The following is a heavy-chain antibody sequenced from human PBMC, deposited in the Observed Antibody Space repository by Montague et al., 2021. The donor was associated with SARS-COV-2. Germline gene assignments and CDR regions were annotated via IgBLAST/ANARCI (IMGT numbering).Heavy chain of an antibody. J-gene: IGHJ4*02. CDR2: INHSGST. Sequence: SETLSLTCTVSGDSVSSGSYYWSWIRQPPGKGLEWTGEINHSGSTNYNPSLKSRVTMSVDTSKNQFSLKLSPVTAADTAVYYCARGARQGYGFRLGSFDSWGQGTLVTVSS. V-gene: IGHV4-39*07. CDR3: ARGARQGYGFRLGSFDS. CDR1: GDSVSSGSYY. D-gene: IGHD3-10*01.